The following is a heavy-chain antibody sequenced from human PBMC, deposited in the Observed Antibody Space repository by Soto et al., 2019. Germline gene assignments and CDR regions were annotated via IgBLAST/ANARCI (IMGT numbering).Heavy chain of an antibody. V-gene: IGHV4-59*01. Sequence: NPSETLSLTCTVSGDSISTFYWGWMRQSPGKELEWIGYVYYTGSTNYNPSLKSRVTISVDRSKNQFSLKLTSANAADTAVYYCARGRTVRNYADDSSDYFYFFDYWGKGTQVTVS. CDR2: VYYTGST. CDR1: GDSISTFY. D-gene: IGHD3-22*01. J-gene: IGHJ4*02. CDR3: ARGRTVRNYADDSSDYFYFFDY.